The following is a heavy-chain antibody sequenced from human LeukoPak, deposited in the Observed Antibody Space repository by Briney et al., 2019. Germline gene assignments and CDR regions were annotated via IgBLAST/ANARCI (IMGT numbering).Heavy chain of an antibody. J-gene: IGHJ4*02. V-gene: IGHV1-46*01. Sequence: GASVKVSCKASGYTFTIYYMHWVRQAPGQGLEWMGIINPSGGSTSYSQKFQGRVTMTRDTSTSTVYMELHSLRSEDTAVYYCARDKVDYDFWSGYYDYWGQGTLVTVSS. D-gene: IGHD3-3*01. CDR2: INPSGGST. CDR1: GYTFTIYY. CDR3: ARDKVDYDFWSGYYDY.